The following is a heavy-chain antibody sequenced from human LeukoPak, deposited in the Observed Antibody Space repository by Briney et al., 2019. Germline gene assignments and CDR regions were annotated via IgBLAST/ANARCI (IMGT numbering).Heavy chain of an antibody. J-gene: IGHJ6*03. CDR1: GLTFSSYG. D-gene: IGHD1-26*01. CDR2: ISSSSSYI. CDR3: AREDSGSYSFYYYMDV. Sequence: GGSLRLSCAASGLTFSSYGMSWVRQAPGKGLEWVSSISSSSSYIYYADSVKGRFTISRDNAKNSLYLQMNSLRAEDTAVYYCAREDSGSYSFYYYMDVWGKGTTVTVSS. V-gene: IGHV3-21*01.